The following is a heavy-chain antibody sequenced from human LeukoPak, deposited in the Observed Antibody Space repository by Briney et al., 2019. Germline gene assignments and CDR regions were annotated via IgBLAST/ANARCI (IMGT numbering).Heavy chain of an antibody. D-gene: IGHD3-22*01. J-gene: IGHJ4*02. CDR3: ARGSTARYYYDSSGYYRGAVDY. CDR2: ISAYNGNT. V-gene: IGHV1-18*04. CDR1: GYTFTGYY. Sequence: ASVKVSCKASGYTFTGYYIHWVRQAPGQGLEWMGWISAYNGNTNYAQKFQGRVTMTTDTSTSTAYMELRSLRSDDTAVYYCARGSTARYYYDSSGYYRGAVDYWGQGTLVTISS.